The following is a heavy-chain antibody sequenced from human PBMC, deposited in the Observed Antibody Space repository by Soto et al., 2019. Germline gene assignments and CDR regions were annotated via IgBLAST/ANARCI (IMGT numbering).Heavy chain of an antibody. J-gene: IGHJ5*02. Sequence: ASVRVSCKASGYTFTSYGISWVRQAPGQGLEWMGWISAYNGNTNYAQKLQGRVTMTTDTSTSTAYMELRSLRSDDTAVYYCVYGPRYSGSYLSWGQGTLVTVSS. CDR3: VYGPRYSGSYLS. CDR1: GYTFTSYG. CDR2: ISAYNGNT. D-gene: IGHD1-26*01. V-gene: IGHV1-18*04.